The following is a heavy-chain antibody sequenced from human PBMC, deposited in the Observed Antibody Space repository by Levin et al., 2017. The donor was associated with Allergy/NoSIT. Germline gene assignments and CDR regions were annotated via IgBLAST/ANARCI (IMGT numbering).Heavy chain of an antibody. CDR1: GGSISSYY. CDR2: IYYTGST. J-gene: IGHJ4*02. CDR3: ARGGGSSGGGGFDY. D-gene: IGHD3-22*01. V-gene: IGHV4-59*01. Sequence: SETLSLTCTVSGGSISSYYWSWIRQPPGKGLEWIGYIYYTGSTNYNPSLKSRVTISLDTPKNQFSLKLISVTAADTAVYYCARGGGSSGGGGFDYWGQGTLVTVSS.